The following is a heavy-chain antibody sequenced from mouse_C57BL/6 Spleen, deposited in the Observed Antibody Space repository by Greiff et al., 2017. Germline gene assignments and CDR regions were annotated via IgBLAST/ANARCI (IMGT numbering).Heavy chain of an antibody. CDR2: IYPGDGDS. Sequence: QVQLQQSGPELVKPGASVKISCKASGYAFSSSWMNWVKQRPGKGLEWIGRIYPGDGDSNYNGKFKGKATLTADKSSSTAYMQLSSLTSEDSAVYFCAIGYGSMYWYFEVWGTGATVTVSS. V-gene: IGHV1-82*01. CDR1: GYAFSSSW. J-gene: IGHJ1*03. D-gene: IGHD1-1*01. CDR3: AIGYGSMYWYFEV.